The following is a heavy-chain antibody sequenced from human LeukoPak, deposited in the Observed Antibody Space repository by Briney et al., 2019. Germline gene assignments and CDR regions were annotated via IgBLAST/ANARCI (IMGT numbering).Heavy chain of an antibody. V-gene: IGHV4-59*01. CDR3: ARVESGWYGDAFDI. Sequence: SETLSLTCTVSGGSISSYYWSWLRQPPGKGLEWIGYIYYSGSTNYNPSLKSRVTISVDTSKNQFSLKLSSVAAADTAVYYCARVESGWYGDAFDIWGQGTMVTVSS. D-gene: IGHD6-19*01. J-gene: IGHJ3*02. CDR1: GGSISSYY. CDR2: IYYSGST.